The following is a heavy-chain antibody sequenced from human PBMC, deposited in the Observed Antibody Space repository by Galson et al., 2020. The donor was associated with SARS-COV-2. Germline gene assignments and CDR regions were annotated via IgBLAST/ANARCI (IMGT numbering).Heavy chain of an antibody. V-gene: IGHV3-53*01. CDR1: GFTVSNHY. D-gene: IGHD6-19*01. CDR2: IFSGGST. J-gene: IGHJ4*02. Sequence: LSLTCAASGFTVSNHYMSWVRQAPGKGLEWVSVIFSGGSTYFADSVKGRFSVSRDNSKNTLFLQMNGLRAEDTAVYYCARDTPMYSGGWYPAYWGQGTLVTVSS. CDR3: ARDTPMYSGGWYPAY.